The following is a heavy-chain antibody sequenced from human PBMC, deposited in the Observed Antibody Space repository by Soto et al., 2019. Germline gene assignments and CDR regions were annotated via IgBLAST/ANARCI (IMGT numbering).Heavy chain of an antibody. CDR2: IYYSGST. V-gene: IGHV4-39*01. CDR1: GGSISSSSYY. D-gene: IGHD3-22*01. CDR3: ARGPKRTMIVAPSRVAAWFDP. J-gene: IGHJ5*02. Sequence: SETLSLTCTVSGGSISSSSYYWGWIRQPPGKGLEWIGSIYYSGSTYYNSSLKSRVTISVDTSKNQFSLKLSSVTAADMAVYYCARGPKRTMIVAPSRVAAWFDPWGQGTLVTVS.